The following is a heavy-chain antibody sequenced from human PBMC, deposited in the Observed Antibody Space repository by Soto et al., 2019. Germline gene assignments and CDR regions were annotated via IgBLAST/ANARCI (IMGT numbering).Heavy chain of an antibody. CDR1: GGYFSGYY. CDR3: AAKYHYDRVYFDL. J-gene: IGHJ2*01. D-gene: IGHD3-22*01. Sequence: QVQLQQWGAGLLKPSETLSLTCAVYGGYFSGYYWTWIRQPPGKGLEWIGEINHSGSTNYNPSLKSRVTISVDTSKNQFSLKLSSVTAADTAVYYCAAKYHYDRVYFDLWGRGTLVTVSS. CDR2: INHSGST. V-gene: IGHV4-34*01.